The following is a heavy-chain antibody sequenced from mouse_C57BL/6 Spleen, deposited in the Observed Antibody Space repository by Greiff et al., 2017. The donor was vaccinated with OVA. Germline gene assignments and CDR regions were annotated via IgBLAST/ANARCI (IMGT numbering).Heavy chain of an antibody. J-gene: IGHJ3*01. CDR2: ISSGGDYI. CDR1: GFTFSSYA. V-gene: IGHV5-9-1*02. Sequence: EVKLVESGEGLVKPGGSLKLSCAASGFTFSSYAMSWVRPTPEKRLEWVAYISSGGDYIYYADTVKGRFTISRDNARNTLYLQMSSLKSEDTAMYYCTREYSNSWFAYWGQGTLVTVSA. CDR3: TREYSNSWFAY. D-gene: IGHD2-5*01.